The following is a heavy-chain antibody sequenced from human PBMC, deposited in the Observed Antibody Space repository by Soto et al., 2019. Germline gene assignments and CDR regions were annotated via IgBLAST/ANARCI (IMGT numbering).Heavy chain of an antibody. CDR3: ARDDEVGVPAAYYC. J-gene: IGHJ4*02. D-gene: IGHD2-2*01. Sequence: ESGGGLVKPGGSLRLSCAASAFTFSSYSMNWVRQAPGKGLEWVSSISSSSSYIYYADSVKGRFTISRDNAKNSLYLQMNSLRAEDTAVYYCARDDEVGVPAAYYCWCQGTLVTFSS. CDR2: ISSSSSYI. CDR1: AFTFSSYS. V-gene: IGHV3-21*01.